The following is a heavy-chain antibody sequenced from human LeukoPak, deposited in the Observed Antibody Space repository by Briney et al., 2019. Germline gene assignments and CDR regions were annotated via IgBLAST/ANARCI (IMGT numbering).Heavy chain of an antibody. CDR2: ISGSGGST. V-gene: IGHV3-23*01. CDR3: AKDLDSSSWYLFIPFDY. D-gene: IGHD6-13*01. CDR1: GFTFSSYA. Sequence: GGSLRLSCAASGFTFSSYAVSWVRQAPGKGLEWVSAISGSGGSTYYADSVKGRFTISRDNSKNTLYLQMNSLRAEDTAVYYCAKDLDSSSWYLFIPFDYWGQGTLVTVSS. J-gene: IGHJ4*02.